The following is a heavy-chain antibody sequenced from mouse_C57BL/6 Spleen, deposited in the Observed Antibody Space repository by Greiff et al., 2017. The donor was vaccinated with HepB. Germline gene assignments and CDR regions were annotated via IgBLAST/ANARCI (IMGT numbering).Heavy chain of an antibody. CDR3: ARGCAIYDGPMDY. J-gene: IGHJ4*01. CDR1: GYAFSSSW. CDR2: IYPGDGDT. V-gene: IGHV1-82*01. Sequence: VQLQQSGPELVKPGASVKISCKASGYAFSSSWMNWVKPRPGKGLEWIGRIYPGDGDTNYNGKFKGKATLTADKSSRPAYMQRSSLTSVDSAVYFCARGCAIYDGPMDYWGQGTSGTVSS. D-gene: IGHD2-3*01.